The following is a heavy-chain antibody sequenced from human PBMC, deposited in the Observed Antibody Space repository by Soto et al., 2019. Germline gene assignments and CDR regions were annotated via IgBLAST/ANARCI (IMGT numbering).Heavy chain of an antibody. Sequence: PSETLSLTCAVYGGSFSGYYWTWIRQPPGKGLEYICYIYYSGSTNYNPSLKSRVTISIDTSKNHFSLRLTSVTAAGTAVYYCARDPSLDHYRSNSWFDLWGQGTLVTASS. CDR2: IYYSGST. D-gene: IGHD6-19*01. V-gene: IGHV4-59*01. CDR3: ARDPSLDHYRSNSWFDL. J-gene: IGHJ5*02. CDR1: GGSFSGYY.